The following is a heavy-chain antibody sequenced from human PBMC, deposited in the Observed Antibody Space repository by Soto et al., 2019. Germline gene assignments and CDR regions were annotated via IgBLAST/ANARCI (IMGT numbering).Heavy chain of an antibody. CDR3: ARRAAAGTAYDAFDI. CDR2: ISYDGSNK. CDR1: GFTFSSYA. J-gene: IGHJ3*02. V-gene: IGHV3-30-3*01. D-gene: IGHD6-13*01. Sequence: RRLSCAASGFTFSSYAMHWVRQAPGKGLEWVAVISYDGSNKYYADSVKGRFTISRDNSKNTLYLQMNSLRAEDTAVYYCARRAAAGTAYDAFDIWGQGTMVTVSS.